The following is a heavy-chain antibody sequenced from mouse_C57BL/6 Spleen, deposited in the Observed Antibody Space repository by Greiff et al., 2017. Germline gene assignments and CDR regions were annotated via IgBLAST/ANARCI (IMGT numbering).Heavy chain of an antibody. CDR2: FYPGSGSI. CDR1: GYTFTEYT. Sequence: VQLQESGAELVKPGASVKLSCKASGYTFTEYTIHWVKQRPGQGLEWIGWFYPGSGSIKYNEKFKDKATLTADKSSSTVYMELRRLTSEYSAVYFGARHEGDYYGSSWGFDYWGQGTTLTVSS. J-gene: IGHJ2*01. V-gene: IGHV1-62-2*01. D-gene: IGHD1-1*01. CDR3: ARHEGDYYGSSWGFDY.